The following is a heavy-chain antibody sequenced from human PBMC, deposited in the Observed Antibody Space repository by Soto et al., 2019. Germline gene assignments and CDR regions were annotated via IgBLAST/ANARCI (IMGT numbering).Heavy chain of an antibody. Sequence: LVNPTQTLTLTCTFSGFSLTTSRMCVTRIRQPPGKALEWLARIDWDDCKYYTTSLKTRLTISKDTTKNQVVLTMTNMDPVDTATYYCARDIHYYDSSGSDYWGHGTPVTVSS. J-gene: IGHJ4*01. CDR1: GFSLTTSRMC. CDR3: ARDIHYYDSSGSDY. D-gene: IGHD3-22*01. CDR2: IDWDDCK. V-gene: IGHV2-70*11.